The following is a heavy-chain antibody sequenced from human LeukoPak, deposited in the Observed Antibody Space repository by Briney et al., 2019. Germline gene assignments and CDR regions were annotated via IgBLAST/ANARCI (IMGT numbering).Heavy chain of an antibody. CDR1: GYSFTSYW. J-gene: IGHJ4*02. D-gene: IGHD4/OR15-4a*01. CDR2: ISPDSDI. Sequence: GESLKTSCKGSGYSFTSYWIGWVRQMPGKGLEWMGIISPDSDIRYSPSFQGQVTISVDKSINTAYLQWSSLKASDTAMYYCARRRGLWEDYFDYWGQGTQVIVSS. V-gene: IGHV5-51*01. CDR3: ARRRGLWEDYFDY.